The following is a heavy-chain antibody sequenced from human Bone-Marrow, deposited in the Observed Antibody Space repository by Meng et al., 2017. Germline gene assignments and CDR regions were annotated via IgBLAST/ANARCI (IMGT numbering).Heavy chain of an antibody. J-gene: IGHJ4*02. CDR3: ASGGGFFDY. CDR1: GGSISSSTW. CDR2: IYHSGST. V-gene: IGHV4-4*02. Sequence: VHLQESVPGLVKPSGTLSLTCAVSGGSISSSTWWSWVRQPPGKGLEWIGDIYHSGSTNYKPSLKSRVTISLDKSNNQFSLKLSSVTAADTAVYYCASGGGFFDYWGQGALVTVSS. D-gene: IGHD5-24*01.